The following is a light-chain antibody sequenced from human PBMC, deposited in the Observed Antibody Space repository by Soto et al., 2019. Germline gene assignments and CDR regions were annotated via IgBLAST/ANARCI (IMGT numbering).Light chain of an antibody. Sequence: QSALTQPASVSGSPGQSITISCTGTSSDVGSYNLVSWYQQHPGKAPKLMIYEGSKRPSGVPDRFSGSKSGNTASLTVSGLLAEDEADYYCSSHAGINNVVFGGGTQLTVL. V-gene: IGLV2-14*02. CDR1: SSDVGSYNL. CDR3: SSHAGINNVV. CDR2: EGS. J-gene: IGLJ3*02.